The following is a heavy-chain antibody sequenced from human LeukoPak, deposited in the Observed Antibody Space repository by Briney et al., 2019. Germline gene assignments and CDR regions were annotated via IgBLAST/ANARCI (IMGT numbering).Heavy chain of an antibody. CDR2: MNPNSGNT. CDR3: ARGPRTLIVATMKYYYYYYYMDV. Sequence: ASVKVSCKASGYTFTSYDINWARQATGQGLEWMGWMNPNSGNTGYAQKFQGRVTITRNTSISTAYMELSSLRSEDTAVYYCARGPRTLIVATMKYYYYYYYMDVWGKGTTVTVSS. D-gene: IGHD5-12*01. J-gene: IGHJ6*03. V-gene: IGHV1-8*03. CDR1: GYTFTSYD.